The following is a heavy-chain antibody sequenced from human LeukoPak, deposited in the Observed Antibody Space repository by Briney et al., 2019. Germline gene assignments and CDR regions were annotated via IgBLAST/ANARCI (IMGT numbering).Heavy chain of an antibody. CDR1: GGSFSGYY. V-gene: IGHV4-34*01. CDR2: INHSGST. J-gene: IGHJ3*02. D-gene: IGHD2-2*01. Sequence: SETLSLTCAVYGGSFSGYYWSWIRQPPGKGLEWIGEINHSGSTNYNPSLKSRVTISVDTSKNQFSLKLSSVTAADTAVYYCARGISYARFDAFDIWGQGTMVTVSS. CDR3: ARGISYARFDAFDI.